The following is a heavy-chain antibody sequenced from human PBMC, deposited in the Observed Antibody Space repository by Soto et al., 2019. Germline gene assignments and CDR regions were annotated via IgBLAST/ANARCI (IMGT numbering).Heavy chain of an antibody. CDR3: AEDRCAAHCISDFDY. CDR2: IVASDGAT. D-gene: IGHD2-15*01. V-gene: IGHV3-23*01. Sequence: EVQLLESGGGLVQPGGSLRLSCVTSGFTFTTSGMNWVRQAPGKGLEWVSSIVASDGATYYEDSEKGRFTVSRDTSKNTFFLHMNGLRDDYTAFYYCAEDRCAAHCISDFDYWGQGTLVTVSS. J-gene: IGHJ4*02. CDR1: GFTFTTSG.